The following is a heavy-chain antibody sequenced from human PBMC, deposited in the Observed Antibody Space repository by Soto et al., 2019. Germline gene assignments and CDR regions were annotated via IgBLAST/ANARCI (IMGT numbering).Heavy chain of an antibody. V-gene: IGHV3-7*01. CDR3: VRTGWNPPDY. CDR2: IKEDGSEK. J-gene: IGHJ4*02. Sequence: EVQLVESGGGLVQPGGSLRLSCAVSGFTFNRHWMSWVRQIPGKGLEWVASIKEDGSEKSYVDSVKGRFTISRDNAKNSLFLQMSSLRVEDTAVYYCVRTGWNPPDYWGQGTLVTVFS. CDR1: GFTFNRHW. D-gene: IGHD1-1*01.